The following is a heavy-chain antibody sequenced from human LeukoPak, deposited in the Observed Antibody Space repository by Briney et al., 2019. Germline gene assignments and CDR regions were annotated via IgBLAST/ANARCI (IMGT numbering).Heavy chain of an antibody. Sequence: GTSLRLSCAASGFIFRNYPMHWVRQAPGKGLEWVAIISYDGSNKYYADSVKGRFTISRDNSKNTLYLQMNSLRAEDTAVYYCAKDQSQVSFDYWGQGTLVTVSS. CDR3: AKDQSQVSFDY. CDR2: ISYDGSNK. D-gene: IGHD6-6*01. CDR1: GFIFRNYP. J-gene: IGHJ4*02. V-gene: IGHV3-30*04.